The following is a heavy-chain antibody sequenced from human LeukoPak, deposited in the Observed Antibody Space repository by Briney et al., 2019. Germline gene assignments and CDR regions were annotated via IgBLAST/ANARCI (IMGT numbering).Heavy chain of an antibody. CDR1: GGSISSGSYY. J-gene: IGHJ5*02. D-gene: IGHD5-12*01. V-gene: IGHV4-61*02. Sequence: PSETLSLTCTVSGGSISSGSYYWSWIRQPAGKGLEWIGRIYTSGSTNYNPSLKSRVTISVDTSKNQFSLKLSSVTAADTAVYYCARLYNSGYVRGFDPWGQGTLVTVSS. CDR2: IYTSGST. CDR3: ARLYNSGYVRGFDP.